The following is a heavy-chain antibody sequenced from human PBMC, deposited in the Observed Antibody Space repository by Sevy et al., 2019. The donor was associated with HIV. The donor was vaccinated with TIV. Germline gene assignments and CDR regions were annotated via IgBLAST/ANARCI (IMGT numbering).Heavy chain of an antibody. V-gene: IGHV3-15*07. CDR3: TWDHDYYYGMNV. CDR2: IKSKAGGGTI. CDR1: GFTFTNAW. J-gene: IGHJ6*02. D-gene: IGHD1-26*01. Sequence: GGSLRLSCAASGFTFTNAWMNWVRQAPGKGLEWVGRIKSKAGGGTIDYAAPVKGRFNISRDDSKNTLYLQMNSLKIEDTALYYCTWDHDYYYGMNVWGQGTTVTVSS.